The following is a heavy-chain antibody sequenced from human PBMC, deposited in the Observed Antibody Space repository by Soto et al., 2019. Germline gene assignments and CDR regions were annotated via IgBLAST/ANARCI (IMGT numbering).Heavy chain of an antibody. Sequence: GGSLRLSCAASRFTFSDYYMSWIRQAPGKGLEWVSYISSSGSTIYYADSVKGRFTISRDNAKNSLYLQMNSLRAEDTAVYYCGVDVYYYYYYMDVWGKGTTVTVSS. CDR2: ISSSGSTI. CDR3: GVDVYYYYYYMDV. J-gene: IGHJ6*03. CDR1: RFTFSDYY. D-gene: IGHD5-12*01. V-gene: IGHV3-11*01.